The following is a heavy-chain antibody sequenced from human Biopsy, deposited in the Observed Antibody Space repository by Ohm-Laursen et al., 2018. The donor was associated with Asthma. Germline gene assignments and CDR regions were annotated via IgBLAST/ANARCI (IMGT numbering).Heavy chain of an antibody. Sequence: SETLSLTCTVSGDSINSYYWTWIRQHPGKGLEWIGFIYYSGITYYNPSLKSRVSISIDTSKNQFSLKLSSVTAADTAVYYCARAQDYYDSRGYYRSFDYWGQGTLVTVSS. D-gene: IGHD3-22*01. V-gene: IGHV4-31*03. CDR1: GDSINSYY. CDR3: ARAQDYYDSRGYYRSFDY. J-gene: IGHJ4*02. CDR2: IYYSGIT.